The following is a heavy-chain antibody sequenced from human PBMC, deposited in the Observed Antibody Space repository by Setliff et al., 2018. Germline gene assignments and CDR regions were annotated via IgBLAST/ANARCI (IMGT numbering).Heavy chain of an antibody. CDR1: GDSISTYY. CDR3: ASRYCSSTNCWNWFDP. CDR2: IHYSGTT. J-gene: IGHJ5*02. D-gene: IGHD2-2*01. Sequence: PSETLSLTCTVSGDSISTYYWSWIRRPAGKGLEWIGYIHYSGTTNYNPSLKSRVTLSLDTAKNQFSLKLSSVTAADTSVYYCASRYCSSTNCWNWFDPWGQGTLVTVS. V-gene: IGHV4-59*08.